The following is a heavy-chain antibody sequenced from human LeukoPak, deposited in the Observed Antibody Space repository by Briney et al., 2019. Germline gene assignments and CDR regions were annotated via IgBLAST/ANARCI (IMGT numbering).Heavy chain of an antibody. D-gene: IGHD4-23*01. CDR3: ARDLGKIGGNSSPFDY. J-gene: IGHJ4*02. Sequence: GGSLRLSCAASGFTFSSYWMSWVRQAPGKGLEWVANIKQDGNEKYYLDSVRDRFTISRDNAKNSLYLQMNSLRAEDTAVYYCARDLGKIGGNSSPFDYWGQGTLVTVSS. CDR2: IKQDGNEK. V-gene: IGHV3-7*01. CDR1: GFTFSSYW.